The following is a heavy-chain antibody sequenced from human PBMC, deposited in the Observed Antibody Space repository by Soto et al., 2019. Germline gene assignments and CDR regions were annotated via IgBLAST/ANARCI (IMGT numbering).Heavy chain of an antibody. V-gene: IGHV1-69*01. D-gene: IGHD6-6*01. CDR2: LIPVFGST. CDR3: ARSIGSSAFYVDF. CDR1: GGTFSDYA. J-gene: IGHJ4*02. Sequence: QVQLVQSGAEVKKPGSSVKVSCKASGGTFSDYAISWVRQAPGHGLAWMGGLIPVFGSTHYAQSFQRRLTITANPSSTAAYMELSSLRSDDTAVYYCARSIGSSAFYVDFWGPGTQVTVSS.